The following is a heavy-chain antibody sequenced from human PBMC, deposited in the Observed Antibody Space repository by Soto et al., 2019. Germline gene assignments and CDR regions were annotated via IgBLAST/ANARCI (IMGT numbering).Heavy chain of an antibody. CDR1: GFTFEDHA. Sequence: EVQLVESGGGLVQPGRSLRLSCAAIGFTFEDHAMHWIRQVPGKGLEWVAGINWNSGITGYADSVKSRFTISRDNANNSLHLEMKSLKTEDTAFYYCAKWRGALTVVSNWFDPWGQGTLVTVSS. V-gene: IGHV3-9*01. D-gene: IGHD3-22*01. J-gene: IGHJ5*02. CDR3: AKWRGALTVVSNWFDP. CDR2: INWNSGIT.